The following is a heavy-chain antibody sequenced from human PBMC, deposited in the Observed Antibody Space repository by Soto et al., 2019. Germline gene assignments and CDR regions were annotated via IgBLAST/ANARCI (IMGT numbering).Heavy chain of an antibody. Sequence: GGSLRLSCAASGFTFTDYALSWVRQAPGKGLEWVATISGIGGSTYLADSVKGRLSISRDNSKNTVTLLMNRLRAEDTAVYFCARGSSGYISSWYYFDYWGRGTLVTVSS. V-gene: IGHV3-23*01. CDR1: GFTFTDYA. J-gene: IGHJ4*02. CDR2: ISGIGGST. D-gene: IGHD6-13*01. CDR3: ARGSSGYISSWYYFDY.